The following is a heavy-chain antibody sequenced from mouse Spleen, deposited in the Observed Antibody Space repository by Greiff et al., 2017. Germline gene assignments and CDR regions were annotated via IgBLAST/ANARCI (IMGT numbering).Heavy chain of an antibody. CDR2: IYPGNSDT. CDR1: GYTFTSYW. Sequence: VQLKQSGTVLARPGASVKMSCKTSGYTFTSYWMHWVKQRPGQGLEWIGAIYPGNSDTSYNQKFKGKAKLTAVTSASTAYMELSSLTNEDSAVYYCTREAVVAPYYAMDYWGQGTSVTVSS. J-gene: IGHJ4*01. CDR3: TREAVVAPYYAMDY. D-gene: IGHD1-1*01. V-gene: IGHV1-5*01.